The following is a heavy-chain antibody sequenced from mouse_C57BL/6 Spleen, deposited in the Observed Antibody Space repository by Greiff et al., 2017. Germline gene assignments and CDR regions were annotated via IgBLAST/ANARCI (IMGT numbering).Heavy chain of an antibody. J-gene: IGHJ3*01. V-gene: IGHV1-15*01. D-gene: IGHD4-1*01. Sequence: QVQLQQSGAELVRPGASVTLSCKASGYTFTDYEMHWVKQTPVHGLEWIGAIDPETGGPAYNQKFKGKAILTADKSSSTAYMELRSLTSEDSAVYYCTRNWDFWFAYGGQGTLVTVSA. CDR2: IDPETGGP. CDR3: TRNWDFWFAY. CDR1: GYTFTDYE.